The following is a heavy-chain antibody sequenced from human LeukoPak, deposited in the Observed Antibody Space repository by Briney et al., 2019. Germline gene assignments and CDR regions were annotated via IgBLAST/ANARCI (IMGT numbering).Heavy chain of an antibody. CDR1: GFTFSSYW. Sequence: GGSLRLSCAASGFTFSSYWMSWVRQAPGKGLEWVANIKQDGSERYYVDSVKGRFTISRDNAKNSLYLQMNSLRAEDTAVYYCASNPPQYYDSSGYYANWFDPWGPGTLVTVSS. CDR2: IKQDGSER. V-gene: IGHV3-7*03. J-gene: IGHJ5*02. D-gene: IGHD3-22*01. CDR3: ASNPPQYYDSSGYYANWFDP.